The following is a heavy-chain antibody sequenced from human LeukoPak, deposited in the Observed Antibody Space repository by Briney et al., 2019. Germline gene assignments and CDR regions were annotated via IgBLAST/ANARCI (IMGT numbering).Heavy chain of an antibody. CDR3: ARWLQTRYYMDV. D-gene: IGHD5-24*01. CDR1: GFSFSTYD. V-gene: IGHV3-21*01. J-gene: IGHJ6*03. CDR2: ISIASSYI. Sequence: GGSLRLSCAAAGFSFSTYDMNWVRQAPGKGLEWVSSISIASSYIFYADSVKGRFTISRDNANNSPYLQMSSLRAEDTAVYYCARWLQTRYYMDVWGKGTTVTVSS.